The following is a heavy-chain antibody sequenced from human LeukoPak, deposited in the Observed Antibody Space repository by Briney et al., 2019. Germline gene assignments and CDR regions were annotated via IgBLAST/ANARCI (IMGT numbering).Heavy chain of an antibody. D-gene: IGHD5-12*01. CDR3: ALWWLRSDFDY. V-gene: IGHV1-2*06. Sequence: ASVKVSCKASGYTFTGYYMHWGRQAPGQGLEWMGRINPNSGGTNYAQKFQGRVTMTRDTSISTAYMELSRLRSDDTAVYYCALWWLRSDFDYWGQGTLVTVSS. CDR1: GYTFTGYY. J-gene: IGHJ4*02. CDR2: INPNSGGT.